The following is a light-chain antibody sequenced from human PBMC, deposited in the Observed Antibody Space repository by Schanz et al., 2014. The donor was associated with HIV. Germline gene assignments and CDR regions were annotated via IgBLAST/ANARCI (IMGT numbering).Light chain of an antibody. CDR2: SNN. J-gene: IGLJ2*01. CDR1: SSNIGSNS. Sequence: QSVLTQPPSASGTPGQRVTISCSGSSSNIGSNSVNWYQQLPGTAPKLLIYSNNQRPSGVPDRFSGSKSGTSASLAISGLRSEDEADYYCAAWDDSLSGRGVFGGGTKVTVL. V-gene: IGLV1-47*02. CDR3: AAWDDSLSGRGV.